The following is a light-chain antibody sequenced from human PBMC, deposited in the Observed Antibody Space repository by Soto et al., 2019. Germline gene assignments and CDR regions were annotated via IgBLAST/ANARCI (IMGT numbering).Light chain of an antibody. CDR2: GAS. V-gene: IGKV3-15*01. Sequence: EIVMTQSPATLAVSPCERATLSGRASQSVSSNLAWYQQKPGQAPRLLIYGASTRATGIPARFSGSGSGTEFTLTISSLQSEDFAVYYCQQYNNWPPGTFGQGTKVDIK. CDR3: QQYNNWPPGT. CDR1: QSVSSN. J-gene: IGKJ1*01.